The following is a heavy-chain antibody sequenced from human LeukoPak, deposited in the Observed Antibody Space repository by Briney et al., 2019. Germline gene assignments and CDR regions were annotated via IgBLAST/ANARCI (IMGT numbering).Heavy chain of an antibody. CDR2: VFTSGNT. CDR3: ARDTHGFNYMGV. D-gene: IGHD3-3*01. V-gene: IGHV4-61*02. CDR1: GDSIRGNYY. J-gene: IGHJ6*03. Sequence: SQTLSLTCTVSGDSIRGNYYWNWIRQPAGQGLEWIGRVFTSGNTNYNPSLESRVTISLDTSKDRFSLKVSSVTAADTAVYYCARDTHGFNYMGVWGKGTTVTVSS.